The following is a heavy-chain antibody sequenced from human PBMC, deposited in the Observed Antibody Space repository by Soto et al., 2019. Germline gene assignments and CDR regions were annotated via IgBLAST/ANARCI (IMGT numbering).Heavy chain of an antibody. CDR1: GGSVSSTNW. D-gene: IGHD2-21*01. CDR2: IYHSGSP. CDR3: AALPPRIVVTRPAIPT. J-gene: IGHJ5*02. V-gene: IGHV4-4*02. Sequence: QVQLRQSGPGLVKTSGTLSLTCAVSGGSVSSTNWWTWVRQPPGKRLEWIGEIYHSGSPTYSPSLRGRATISVDKSNNQFALRLRSVTAADTAVYYCAALPPRIVVTRPAIPTWGQGIQVTVSS.